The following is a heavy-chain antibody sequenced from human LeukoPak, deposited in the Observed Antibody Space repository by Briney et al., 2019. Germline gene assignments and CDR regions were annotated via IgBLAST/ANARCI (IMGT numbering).Heavy chain of an antibody. CDR1: GLTFGSYS. CDR2: ISRNLRPI. D-gene: IGHD1-7*01. Sequence: PAGSLTLSCAASGLTFGSYSMNWVRQAPGKGLEWISYISRNLRPIYYADSVKGRFTISRENAKNSLYLQMNSLRAEDTAMYYCATGELGGDYWGQGTLVTVSS. CDR3: ATGELGGDY. V-gene: IGHV3-48*01. J-gene: IGHJ4*02.